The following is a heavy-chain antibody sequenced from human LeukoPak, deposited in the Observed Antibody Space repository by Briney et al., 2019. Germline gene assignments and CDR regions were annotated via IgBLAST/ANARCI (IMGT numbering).Heavy chain of an antibody. J-gene: IGHJ3*02. Sequence: ASVKVSCKASGYTFTSYDINWVRQATGQGLEWMGWMNPNSGNTGYAQKFQGRVTMTRDTSISTAYMELSRLRSDDTAVYYCARPMRMGNAFDIWGQGTMVTVSS. CDR3: ARPMRMGNAFDI. V-gene: IGHV1-8*01. CDR1: GYTFTSYD. D-gene: IGHD2-2*01. CDR2: MNPNSGNT.